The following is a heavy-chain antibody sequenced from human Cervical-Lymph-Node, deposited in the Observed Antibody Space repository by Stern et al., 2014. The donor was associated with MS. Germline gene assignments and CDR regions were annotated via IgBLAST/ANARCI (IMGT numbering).Heavy chain of an antibody. CDR3: ARDLSGQYDY. J-gene: IGHJ4*02. Sequence: EMQLVESGGGLVQPGGSLRLSCTDSGSDFPNFWMHWVRQAPGKGLVWVSRMNEDGSHTSYADSVKGRFTISRDNAKNTLYLQMSSLRAEDSAVYYCARDLSGQYDYWGQGALVTVSS. D-gene: IGHD6-25*01. CDR1: GSDFPNFW. CDR2: MNEDGSHT. V-gene: IGHV3-74*03.